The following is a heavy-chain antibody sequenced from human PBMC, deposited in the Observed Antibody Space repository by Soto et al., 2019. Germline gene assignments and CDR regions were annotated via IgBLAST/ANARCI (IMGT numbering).Heavy chain of an antibody. V-gene: IGHV1-69*08. Sequence: QVQLVQSGAEVKKPGSSVKVSCKASGGTFSPYTINWVRQAPGQGLEWMGRIIPFHGVTNYAQKFQARVTITADKSTSTAYMELSGLRFEDTAMYYCTGDWEITVSTWSFGGFWGRGTLVTVSS. CDR1: GGTFSPYT. CDR3: TGDWEITVSTWSFGGF. J-gene: IGHJ4*02. CDR2: IIPFHGVT. D-gene: IGHD3-10*01.